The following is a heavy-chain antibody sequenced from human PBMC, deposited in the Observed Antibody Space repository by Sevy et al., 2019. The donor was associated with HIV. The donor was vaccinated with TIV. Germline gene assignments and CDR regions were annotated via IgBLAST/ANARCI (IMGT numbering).Heavy chain of an antibody. J-gene: IGHJ4*02. CDR1: GFTFSDYG. V-gene: IGHV3-33*01. CDR3: ARDKLLPVMVSMVRGALSFYFDY. CDR2: IWYDGSNK. Sequence: GGSLRLSCAASGFTFSDYGIHWVRQAPGKGLEWVAVIWYDGSNKYYAESMKGRFTISRDNSKNTLYLQMDSLRAEDTAVYHCARDKLLPVMVSMVRGALSFYFDYWGQGTLVTVSS. D-gene: IGHD3-10*01.